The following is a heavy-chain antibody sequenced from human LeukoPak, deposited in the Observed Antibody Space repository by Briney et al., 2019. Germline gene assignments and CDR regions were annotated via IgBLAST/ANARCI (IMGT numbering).Heavy chain of an antibody. CDR3: AKGDDSSGFDY. J-gene: IGHJ4*02. CDR2: ISSSSTYI. CDR1: GFTFSSYT. V-gene: IGHV3-21*01. Sequence: GGSLRLSCAASGFTFSSYTMNWVRQAPGKGLEWVSSISSSSTYIYYADSLKGRFTISRDNAKNSLYLQMNSLRAEDTAVYYCAKGDDSSGFDYWGQGTLVTVSS. D-gene: IGHD3-22*01.